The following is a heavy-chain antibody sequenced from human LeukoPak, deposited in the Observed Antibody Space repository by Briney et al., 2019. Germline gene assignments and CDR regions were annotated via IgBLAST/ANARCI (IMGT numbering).Heavy chain of an antibody. V-gene: IGHV4-61*02. CDR2: FYIRGGT. CDR3: ASLGGFAI. J-gene: IGHJ3*02. Sequence: SETLSLTCTVSVDSISSGSYYWNWTRQPAGKGLEWIGRFYIRGGTNYNPSLKSRLTISVDTSKNQFSLKLTSVTAADTAVYYCASLGGFAIWGQGTVVTVSS. CDR1: VDSISSGSYY.